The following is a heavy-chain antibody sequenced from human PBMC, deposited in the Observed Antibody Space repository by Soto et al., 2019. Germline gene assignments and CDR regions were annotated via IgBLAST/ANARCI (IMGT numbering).Heavy chain of an antibody. J-gene: IGHJ4*02. CDR3: ATRSTAFDY. Sequence: QVQLVQSGPEVKKPGASVKVSCKTSGYTFSSYGISWLRQAPGQGLEWMGWISTSKGNTNYAQKFQGRVTMTTDTSTSTGYMELRSLRSDDTAVYYCATRSTAFDYWGQGTLVTASS. V-gene: IGHV1-18*01. CDR2: ISTSKGNT. CDR1: GYTFSSYG.